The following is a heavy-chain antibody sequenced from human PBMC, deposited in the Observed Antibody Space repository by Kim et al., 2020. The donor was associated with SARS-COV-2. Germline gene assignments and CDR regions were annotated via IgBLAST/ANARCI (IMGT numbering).Heavy chain of an antibody. CDR3: GRGGSGTYYYGMDV. CDR2: MSYDGSNK. V-gene: IGHV3-30*04. Sequence: GGSLRLSCAASGFTFSTYAMHWVRQAPGKGLEWVAVMSYDGSNKYYADSVKGRFTISRDNSKNTLYLQINSLRAEDTAVYYCGRGGSGTYYYGMDVWGQGTPVTVSS. CDR1: GFTFSTYA. J-gene: IGHJ6*02. D-gene: IGHD3-10*01.